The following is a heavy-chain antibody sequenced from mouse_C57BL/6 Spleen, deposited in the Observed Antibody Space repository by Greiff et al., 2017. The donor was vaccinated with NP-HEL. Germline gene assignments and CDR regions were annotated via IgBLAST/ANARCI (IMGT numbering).Heavy chain of an antibody. D-gene: IGHD2-5*01. CDR1: GYTFTDYY. V-gene: IGHV1-26*01. J-gene: IGHJ1*03. CDR3: ARGDYSNLYWYFDV. CDR2: INPNNGGT. Sequence: EVQLQQSGPELVKPGASVKISCKASGYTFTDYYMNWVKQSHGKSLEWIGDINPNNGGTSYNQKFKGKATLTVDKSSSTAYMELRSLTSEDSAVYYCARGDYSNLYWYFDVWGTGTTVTVSS.